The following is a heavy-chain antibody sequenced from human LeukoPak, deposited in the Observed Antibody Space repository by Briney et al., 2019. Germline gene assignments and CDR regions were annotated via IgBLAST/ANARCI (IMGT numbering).Heavy chain of an antibody. CDR1: GGSFSGYY. CDR3: ARGFLTTVNY. V-gene: IGHV4-34*01. J-gene: IGHJ4*02. Sequence: SETLSLTCAVYGGSFSGYYWSWIRHPPGKGLELIGEINHSGSTNYNPSLKSRVTISVDTSKNQFSLKLSPVTAADTAVYYCARGFLTTVNYWGQGTLVTVSS. D-gene: IGHD4-17*01. CDR2: INHSGST.